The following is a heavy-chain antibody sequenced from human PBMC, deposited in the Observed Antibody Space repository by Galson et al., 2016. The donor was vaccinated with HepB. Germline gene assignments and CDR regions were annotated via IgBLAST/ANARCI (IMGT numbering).Heavy chain of an antibody. Sequence: SLRLSCAASGFTFSSYAMHWVRQAPGKGLEYVSAISSNGDSTYYANSVKGRFSISRDNSKDTLYLQMGSLRGEDMGLYYCARAKEPAADLYYYGMDVWGQGTTVTVSS. CDR2: ISSNGDST. D-gene: IGHD2-2*01. J-gene: IGHJ6*02. CDR1: GFTFSSYA. CDR3: ARAKEPAADLYYYGMDV. V-gene: IGHV3-64*01.